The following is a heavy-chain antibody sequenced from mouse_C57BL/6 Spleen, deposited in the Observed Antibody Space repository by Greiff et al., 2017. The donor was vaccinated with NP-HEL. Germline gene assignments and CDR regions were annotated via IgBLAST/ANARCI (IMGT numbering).Heavy chain of an antibody. CDR2: IYPGNSDT. J-gene: IGHJ4*01. CDR1: GYTFTSYW. Sequence: VQLKQSGTVLARPGASVKMSCKTSGYTFTSYWMHWVKQRPGQGLEWIGAIYPGNSDTSYNQKFKGKAKLTAVTSASTAYMELSSLTNEDSAVYYCTRWNYDYDEFFGYAMDYWGQGTSVTVSS. V-gene: IGHV1-5*01. CDR3: TRWNYDYDEFFGYAMDY. D-gene: IGHD2-4*01.